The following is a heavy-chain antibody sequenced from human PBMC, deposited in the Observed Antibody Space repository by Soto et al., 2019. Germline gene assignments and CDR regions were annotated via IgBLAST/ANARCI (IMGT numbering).Heavy chain of an antibody. CDR2: IYYSGST. CDR1: GGSISSGGYY. CDR3: ARVWEVLLWFGEPGGYFDY. Sequence: QVQLQESGPGLVKPSQTLSLTCTVSGGSISSGGYYWSWIRQHPGKGLEWIGFIYYSGSTYYNPSLKSRVTISVDTSKNQFSLKLSSVTAADTAVYYCARVWEVLLWFGEPGGYFDYCGQGTLVTVSS. J-gene: IGHJ4*02. V-gene: IGHV4-31*03. D-gene: IGHD3-10*01.